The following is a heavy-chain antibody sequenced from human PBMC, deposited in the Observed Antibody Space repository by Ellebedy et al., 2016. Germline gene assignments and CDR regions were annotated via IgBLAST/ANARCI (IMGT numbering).Heavy chain of an antibody. V-gene: IGHV4-30-4*01. J-gene: IGHJ3*01. Sequence: SETLSLXCTVSGGSMSSGDYYWSWLRRPPGKGLEWIGYIHHSGNTFYNPYFKSRVIISVDTSKNQFSLKLSSVTAADTAVYYCARHMTSHVRGFTDAFDVWGHGTMVTVSS. D-gene: IGHD3-10*01. CDR2: IHHSGNT. CDR3: ARHMTSHVRGFTDAFDV. CDR1: GGSMSSGDYY.